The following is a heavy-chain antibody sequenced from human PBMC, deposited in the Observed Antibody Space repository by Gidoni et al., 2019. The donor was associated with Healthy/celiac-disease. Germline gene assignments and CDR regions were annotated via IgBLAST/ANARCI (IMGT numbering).Heavy chain of an antibody. Sequence: EVQLVESEGGLVQPGGSLRLSCAASGFTFSSYWMSWVRQAPGKGLEWVANIKQDGSEKYYVDSVKGRFTISRDNAKNSLYLQMNSLRAEDTAVYYCARTPYSSIWGVFFDYWGQGTLVTVSS. D-gene: IGHD6-13*01. CDR2: IKQDGSEK. CDR3: ARTPYSSIWGVFFDY. V-gene: IGHV3-7*03. CDR1: GFTFSSYW. J-gene: IGHJ4*02.